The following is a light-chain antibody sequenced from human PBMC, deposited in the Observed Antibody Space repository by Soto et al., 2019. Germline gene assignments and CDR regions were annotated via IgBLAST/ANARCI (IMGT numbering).Light chain of an antibody. Sequence: EIVLTQSPGTLSLSPGERATLSCRASQSVSSSCLAWYQQKPGQAPRLLIYGASSRATGIPDRFSGSGSGTDFTLTISRLEPEDFAVYYCQQYGSSPPFGGGTKVEIK. J-gene: IGKJ4*02. CDR1: QSVSSSC. CDR3: QQYGSSPP. CDR2: GAS. V-gene: IGKV3-20*01.